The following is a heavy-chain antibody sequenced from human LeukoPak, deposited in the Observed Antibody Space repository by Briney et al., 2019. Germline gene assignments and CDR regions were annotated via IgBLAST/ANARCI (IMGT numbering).Heavy chain of an antibody. D-gene: IGHD6-6*01. Sequence: PSEILSLTCTVSGGSISSSSYYWGWIRQPPGKGLEWIGSIYYSGSTYYNPSLKSRVTISVDTSKNQFSLKLSSVTAADTAVYYCARQVEYSSSSGGYYYYYMDVWGKGTTVTVSS. CDR1: GGSISSSSYY. CDR3: ARQVEYSSSSGGYYYYYMDV. CDR2: IYYSGST. V-gene: IGHV4-39*01. J-gene: IGHJ6*03.